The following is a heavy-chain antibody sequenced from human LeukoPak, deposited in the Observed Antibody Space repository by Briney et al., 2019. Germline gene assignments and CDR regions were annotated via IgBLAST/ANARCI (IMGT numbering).Heavy chain of an antibody. D-gene: IGHD5-18*01. V-gene: IGHV4-59*08. Sequence: SSETLSLTCTVSGGSISSYYWSWIRQPPGKGLEWIGYIYYSGSTNYNPSLKSRVTISVDTSKNQFSPKLSSVTAADTAVYYCARRSRGYSYSNWFDPWGQGTLVTVSS. CDR3: ARRSRGYSYSNWFDP. J-gene: IGHJ5*02. CDR1: GGSISSYY. CDR2: IYYSGST.